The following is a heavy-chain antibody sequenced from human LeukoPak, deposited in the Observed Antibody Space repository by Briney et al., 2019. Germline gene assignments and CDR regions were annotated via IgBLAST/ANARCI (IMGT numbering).Heavy chain of an antibody. J-gene: IGHJ4*02. Sequence: SETLSLTCTVSGGSISSSSYYWSWIRQPPGKGPEWIGYIYYSGSTNYNPSLKSRVTISVDTSKNQFSLKLSPVTAADTAVYYCAREITGNPYYFDYWGQGTLVTVSS. CDR1: GGSISSSSYY. CDR2: IYYSGST. V-gene: IGHV4-61*01. CDR3: AREITGNPYYFDY. D-gene: IGHD1-20*01.